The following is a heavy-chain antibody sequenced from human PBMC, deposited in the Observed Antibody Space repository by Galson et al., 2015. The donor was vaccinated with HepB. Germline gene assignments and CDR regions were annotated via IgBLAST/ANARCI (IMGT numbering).Heavy chain of an antibody. Sequence: LSLTCAVSGGSISSGGYSWSWIRQPPGKGLEWIGYIYHSGSTYYNPSLKSRVTISVDRSKNQFSLKLSSVTAADTAVYYCASTRSSTSFSYYYYYMDVWGKGTTVTVSS. CDR2: IYHSGST. CDR3: ASTRSSTSFSYYYYYMDV. D-gene: IGHD2-2*01. J-gene: IGHJ6*03. V-gene: IGHV4-30-2*01. CDR1: GGSISSGGYS.